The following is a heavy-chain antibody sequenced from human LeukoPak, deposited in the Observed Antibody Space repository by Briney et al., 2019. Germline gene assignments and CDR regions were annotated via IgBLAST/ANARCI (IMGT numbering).Heavy chain of an antibody. CDR1: GFTFSSYS. V-gene: IGHV3-21*04. Sequence: GGSLRLSCAASGFTFSSYSMNWVRQAPGKGLEWVSSISSSSSYIYYADSVKGRFTISRDNAKDSLFLQMDSLRVEDTALYYWARGEQWLGSWGRGTLVTVSS. D-gene: IGHD6-19*01. CDR2: ISSSSSYI. CDR3: ARGEQWLGS. J-gene: IGHJ4*02.